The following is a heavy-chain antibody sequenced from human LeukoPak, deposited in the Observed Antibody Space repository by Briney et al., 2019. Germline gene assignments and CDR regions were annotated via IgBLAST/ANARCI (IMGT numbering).Heavy chain of an antibody. CDR2: IYYSGSI. CDR1: GYSISSSNW. D-gene: IGHD5-12*01. CDR3: ARMSGYGYFDY. J-gene: IGHJ4*02. Sequence: SDTLSLTCAVSGYSISSSNWWGWIRQPPGKGLEWIGHIYYSGSIYYNPSLKSRVTMSVDTSKNQFSLKLSSVTAVDTAVYYCARMSGYGYFDYWGQGTLVTVSS. V-gene: IGHV4-28*05.